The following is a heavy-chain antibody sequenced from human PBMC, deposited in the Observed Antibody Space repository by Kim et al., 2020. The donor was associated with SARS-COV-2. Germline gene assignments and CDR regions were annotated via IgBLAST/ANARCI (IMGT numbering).Heavy chain of an antibody. D-gene: IGHD3-3*01. CDR3: ASRDYDFWSGYYNYYYMDV. CDR2: IYYSGST. CDR1: GGSISSGGYY. Sequence: SETLSLTCTVSGGSISSGGYYWSWIRQHPGKGLEWIGYIYYSGSTYYNPSLKSRVTISVDTSKNQFSLKLSSVTAADTAVYYCASRDYDFWSGYYNYYYMDVWGKGTTVTVYS. J-gene: IGHJ6*03. V-gene: IGHV4-31*03.